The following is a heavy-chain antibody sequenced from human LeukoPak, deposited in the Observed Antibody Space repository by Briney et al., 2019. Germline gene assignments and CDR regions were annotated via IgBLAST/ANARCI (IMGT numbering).Heavy chain of an antibody. Sequence: SETLSLTCTVSGGSINNNDYYWGWIRQPPGKGLEWIGEINHSGSTNYNPSLKSRVTISVDTSKNQFSLKLSSVTAADTAVYYCARALSRGYSYGRARYFDYWGQGTLVTVSS. CDR2: INHSGST. D-gene: IGHD5-18*01. V-gene: IGHV4-39*07. CDR3: ARALSRGYSYGRARYFDY. J-gene: IGHJ4*02. CDR1: GGSINNNDYY.